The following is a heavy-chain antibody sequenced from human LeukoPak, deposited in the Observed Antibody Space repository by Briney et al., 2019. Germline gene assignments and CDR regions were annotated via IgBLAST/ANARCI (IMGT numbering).Heavy chain of an antibody. J-gene: IGHJ2*01. CDR1: GFTFDDYA. Sequence: GGSLRLSCAASGFTFDDYAMHWVRQAPGKGLEWVSGISWNSGSIGYADSVKGRFTISRDNAKNSLYLQMNSLRAEDTALYYCAKDTAGTYWYFDLWGRGTLVTVSS. CDR3: AKDTAGTYWYFDL. V-gene: IGHV3-9*01. CDR2: ISWNSGSI. D-gene: IGHD1-26*01.